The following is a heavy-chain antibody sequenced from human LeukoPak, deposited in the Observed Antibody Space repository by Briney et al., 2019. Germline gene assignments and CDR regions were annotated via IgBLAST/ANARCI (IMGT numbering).Heavy chain of an antibody. CDR3: QRIPVVY. J-gene: IGHJ4*02. D-gene: IGHD2-15*01. Sequence: SESLSLACAVYGASFSGEYWSWIRQPPGKGLEWIGEINHSGSTNYNPSLKSRVTISVDTSKNQFSLKLSSVTAADTAVYYCQRIPVVYWGGRPLLTVSS. CDR1: GASFSGEY. V-gene: IGHV4-34*01. CDR2: INHSGST.